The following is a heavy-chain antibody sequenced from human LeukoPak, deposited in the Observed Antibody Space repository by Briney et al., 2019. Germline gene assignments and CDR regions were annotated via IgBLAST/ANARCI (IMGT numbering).Heavy chain of an antibody. J-gene: IGHJ5*02. CDR2: ISGSGGST. CDR1: GFTFISYT. Sequence: GGSLRPSCAASGFTFISYTMSWVRQAPGKGLEWVSGISGSGGSTYYADSVKGRFTISIDNSKNTLYLQMNSLRAEDTAVYYCAKDPTTYYDSSGYGRYNWFYPWGQGTIVTLSS. D-gene: IGHD3-22*01. CDR3: AKDPTTYYDSSGYGRYNWFYP. V-gene: IGHV3-23*01.